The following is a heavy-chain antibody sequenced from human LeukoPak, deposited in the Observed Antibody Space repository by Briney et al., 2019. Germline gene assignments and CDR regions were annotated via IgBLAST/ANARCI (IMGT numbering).Heavy chain of an antibody. CDR1: GFTFDDFA. V-gene: IGHV3-9*01. Sequence: SLRLSCAASGFTFDDFALHWVRQAPGKGLEWVSGISWNSGDVGYADSVKGRFIISRDNSKNSLYLQMNSLRTEDTALYYCTKEHSSGWPTIDYWGQGTLVTVSS. J-gene: IGHJ4*02. CDR2: ISWNSGDV. D-gene: IGHD6-19*01. CDR3: TKEHSSGWPTIDY.